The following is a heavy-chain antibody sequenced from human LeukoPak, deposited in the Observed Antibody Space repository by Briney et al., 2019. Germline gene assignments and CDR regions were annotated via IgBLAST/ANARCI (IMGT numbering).Heavy chain of an antibody. D-gene: IGHD3-3*01. V-gene: IGHV1-8*01. CDR3: ARGLIFGVVIGNNWFDP. J-gene: IGHJ5*02. CDR1: GYTFTSYD. CDR2: MNPKSGNI. Sequence: ASVKVSCKASGYTFTSYDINWVRQATGQGLEWVGWMNPKSGNIGYEQRFQGRVTMTRNTSISTAYMELSSLRSEDTAVYYCARGLIFGVVIGNNWFDPWGQGTLVTVSS.